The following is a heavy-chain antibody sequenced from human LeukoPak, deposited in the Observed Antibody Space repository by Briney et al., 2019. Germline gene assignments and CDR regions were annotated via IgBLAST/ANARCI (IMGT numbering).Heavy chain of an antibody. J-gene: IGHJ5*02. D-gene: IGHD5-18*01. V-gene: IGHV4-59*01. CDR2: FSYGNT. Sequence: SETLSLTCSVSGGSISTYYWNWIRHTPAKGLEWIVHFSYGNTDYNPYLKSRVTISVVTSKNQFSLKLTSVTAADTTVYYCARDKAHSYGRYFDPWGQGALVTVSS. CDR3: ARDKAHSYGRYFDP. CDR1: GGSISTYY.